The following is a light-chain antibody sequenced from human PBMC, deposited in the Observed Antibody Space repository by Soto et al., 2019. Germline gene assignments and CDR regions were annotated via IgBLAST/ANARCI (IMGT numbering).Light chain of an antibody. CDR3: QHYDYSWT. Sequence: EIVLTQSPGTLSLSPGERATLSCRASQSVSSSYLAWYQQKPGQAPRLLIYGTSSRATGIPDRFSGSGSGTDITLTISRLETEDFAVYYCQHYDYSWTFGQGTKVEIK. CDR1: QSVSSSY. V-gene: IGKV3-20*01. CDR2: GTS. J-gene: IGKJ1*01.